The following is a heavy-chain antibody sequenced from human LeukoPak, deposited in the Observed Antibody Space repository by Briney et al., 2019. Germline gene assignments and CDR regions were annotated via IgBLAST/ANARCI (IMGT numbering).Heavy chain of an antibody. CDR2: INAGNGNT. Sequence: ASVKVSCKASGYTFTSYAMHWVRQAPGQRLEWMGWINAGNGNTKYSQKFQGRVTITRDTSASTAYMELSSLRSEDTAVYYCAGEFKLDDAFDIWGQGTMVTVSS. D-gene: IGHD1-1*01. CDR3: AGEFKLDDAFDI. J-gene: IGHJ3*02. V-gene: IGHV1-3*01. CDR1: GYTFTSYA.